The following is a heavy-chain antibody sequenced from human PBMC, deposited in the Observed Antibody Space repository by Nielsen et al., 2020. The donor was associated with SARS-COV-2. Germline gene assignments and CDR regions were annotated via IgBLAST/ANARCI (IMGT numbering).Heavy chain of an antibody. CDR3: ANRGHYYDGSGYYFDY. V-gene: IGHV3-23*01. Sequence: GESLKISCAASGFTFSDYAMSWVRQAPGKGLELVSAISRSGDSTYYADSVKGRFTISRDNSKNMLYLQMNSLRADDTAVYYCANRGHYYDGSGYYFDYWGQGTLVTVSS. J-gene: IGHJ4*02. CDR1: GFTFSDYA. D-gene: IGHD3-22*01. CDR2: ISRSGDST.